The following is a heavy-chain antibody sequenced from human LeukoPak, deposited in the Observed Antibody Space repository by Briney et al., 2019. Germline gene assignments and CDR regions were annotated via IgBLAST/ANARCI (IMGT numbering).Heavy chain of an antibody. J-gene: IGHJ4*02. V-gene: IGHV3-21*01. D-gene: IGHD3-22*01. Sequence: GGSLRLSCAASGFTFSSYWMHWVRQAPGKGLEWVSSISTSSNYIYYADSVKGRFTISRDNAKNSLYLQMNSLRAEDTAVYYCASVFLRYDSSGYYYFDYWGQGTLVTVFS. CDR3: ASVFLRYDSSGYYYFDY. CDR1: GFTFSSYW. CDR2: ISTSSNYI.